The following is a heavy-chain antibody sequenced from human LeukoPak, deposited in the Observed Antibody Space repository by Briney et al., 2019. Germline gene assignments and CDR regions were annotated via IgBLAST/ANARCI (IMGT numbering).Heavy chain of an antibody. CDR3: ARAAVAGTFDY. CDR1: GGTFSSYA. CDR2: IIPILGIA. J-gene: IGHJ4*02. D-gene: IGHD6-19*01. V-gene: IGHV1-69*04. Sequence: SVKVSYKASGGTFSSYAISWVRQAPGQGLEWMGRIIPILGIANYAQKFQGRVTITADKSASTAYMELSSLRSEDTAVYCCARAAVAGTFDYWGQGTLVTVSS.